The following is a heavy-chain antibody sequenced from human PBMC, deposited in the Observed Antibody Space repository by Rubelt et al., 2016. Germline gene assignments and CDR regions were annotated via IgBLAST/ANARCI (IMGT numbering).Heavy chain of an antibody. CDR2: TKNRANSFTT. D-gene: IGHD1-26*01. CDR1: GFTFSDHY. J-gene: IGHJ4*02. CDR3: ARDGMRGGDFDY. V-gene: IGHV3-72*01. Sequence: EVQLVESGGDLVQPGGSLRLSCAASGFTFSDHYMDWFRQAPGKGLEWVARTKNRANSFTTEYAASVKGRFTISRDDSKNSLYLQMNSLKTEDTALYYCARDGMRGGDFDYWGQGTLVTVSS.